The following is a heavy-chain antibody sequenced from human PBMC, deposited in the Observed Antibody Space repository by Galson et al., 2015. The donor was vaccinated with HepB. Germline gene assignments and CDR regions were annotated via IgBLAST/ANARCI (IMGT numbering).Heavy chain of an antibody. D-gene: IGHD4-11*01. J-gene: IGHJ5*02. CDR2: IYYSGST. Sequence: SETLSLTCTVSGGSISSYYWSWIRQPPGKGLEWIGYIYYSGSTNYNPSLKSRVTISVDTSKNQFSLKLSSVTAADTAVYYCARGRGYSRFRLGNWSDPWGQGTLVTVSS. CDR1: GGSISSYY. CDR3: ARGRGYSRFRLGNWSDP. V-gene: IGHV4-59*12.